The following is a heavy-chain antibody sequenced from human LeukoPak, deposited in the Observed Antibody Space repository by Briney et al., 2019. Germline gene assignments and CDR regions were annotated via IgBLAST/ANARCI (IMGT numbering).Heavy chain of an antibody. J-gene: IGHJ4*02. V-gene: IGHV3-20*04. D-gene: IGHD3-3*01. CDR2: INWNGGST. CDR3: ARGIRFLEWLSGSDY. CDR1: GFTFDDYG. Sequence: GGSLRLSCAASGFTFDDYGMSWVRQAPGKGLEWVSGINWNGGSTGYADSVKGRFTISRDNAKNSLYLQMNSLRFEDTALYYCARGIRFLEWLSGSDYWGQGTLVTVSS.